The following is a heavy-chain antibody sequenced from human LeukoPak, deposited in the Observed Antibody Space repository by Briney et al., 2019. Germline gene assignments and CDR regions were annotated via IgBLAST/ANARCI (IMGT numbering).Heavy chain of an antibody. V-gene: IGHV5-51*01. Sequence: PGESLKISCKGSGYSFTSYWIGWVRQMPGKGLEWMGIIYPGDSDTRYSPSFQGQVTISVDKSISTAYLEWSSLKASDTAVYYCARPPRRGHSYDGDYWGQGTLVTVSS. CDR1: GYSFTSYW. CDR2: IYPGDSDT. J-gene: IGHJ4*02. D-gene: IGHD5-18*01. CDR3: ARPPRRGHSYDGDY.